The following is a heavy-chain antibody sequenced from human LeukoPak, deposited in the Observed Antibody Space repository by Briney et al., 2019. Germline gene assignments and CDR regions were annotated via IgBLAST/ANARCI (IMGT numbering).Heavy chain of an antibody. CDR1: GFSFTSYA. CDR3: AKAGARGNVNWFDS. CDR2: ISGSGRST. Sequence: GGSLRLSSAASGFSFTSYAMNWVRQAPGKGLEWVSAISGSGRSTYSADSVRGRFTTSRDNSRNILYLQMNNLRGEDTAVYYCAKAGARGNVNWFDSWGQGTLVTVSS. J-gene: IGHJ5*01. V-gene: IGHV3-23*01. D-gene: IGHD1-1*01.